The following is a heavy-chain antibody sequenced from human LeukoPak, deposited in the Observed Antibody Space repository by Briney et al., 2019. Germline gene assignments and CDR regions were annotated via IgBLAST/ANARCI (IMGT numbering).Heavy chain of an antibody. D-gene: IGHD6-6*01. CDR3: ARGTKVAARLVYYYYYYMDV. V-gene: IGHV4-4*02. Sequence: SETLSLTCAVSGGSISSSNWWSWVRQPPGKGLEWIGEINHSGSTNYNPSLKSRVTISVDTSKNQFSLKLSSVTAADTAVYYCARGTKVAARLVYYYYYYMDVWGKGTTVTVSS. CDR2: INHSGST. CDR1: GGSISSSNW. J-gene: IGHJ6*03.